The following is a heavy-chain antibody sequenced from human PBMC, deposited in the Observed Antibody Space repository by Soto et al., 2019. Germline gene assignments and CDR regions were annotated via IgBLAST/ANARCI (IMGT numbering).Heavy chain of an antibody. CDR1: GYTFTSYG. CDR2: ISAYNGNT. D-gene: IGHD3-3*01. V-gene: IGHV1-18*01. CDR3: ARDPTTIFGVVLYYYYYYGMDV. Sequence: ASVKDSCKASGYTFTSYGISWVRQAPGQGLEWMGWISAYNGNTNYAQKLQGRVTMTTDTSTSTAYMELRSLRSDDTSVYYYARDPTTIFGVVLYYYYYYGMDVWGQGTTVTVSS. J-gene: IGHJ6*02.